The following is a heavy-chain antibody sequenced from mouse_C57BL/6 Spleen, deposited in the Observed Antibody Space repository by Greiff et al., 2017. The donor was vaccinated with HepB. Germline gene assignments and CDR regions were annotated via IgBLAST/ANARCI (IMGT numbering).Heavy chain of an antibody. D-gene: IGHD2-5*01. J-gene: IGHJ1*03. CDR1: GYTFTSYW. CDR2: IYPGSGST. Sequence: VQLQQPGAELVKPGASVKMSCKASGYTFTSYWITWVKQRPGQGLEWIGDIYPGSGSTNYNEKFKSKATLTVDTSSSTAYMQLSSLTSEDSAVYYCARRGPYYSNYDWYFDVWGTGTTVTVSS. CDR3: ARRGPYYSNYDWYFDV. V-gene: IGHV1-55*01.